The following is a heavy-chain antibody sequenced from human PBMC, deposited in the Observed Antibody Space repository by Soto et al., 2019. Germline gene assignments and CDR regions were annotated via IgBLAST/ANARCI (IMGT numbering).Heavy chain of an antibody. D-gene: IGHD5-12*01. V-gene: IGHV3-74*01. J-gene: IGHJ4*02. CDR2: INSDGSST. Sequence: GGSLRLSCAASGFTFSSYWMHWVRQAPGKGLVWVSRINSDGSSTTYADSVKGRFTISRDNAKNTLYLQMNSLSAEDTAVYFCAKGYSGYDYANWGQGSLVTVS. CDR3: AKGYSGYDYAN. CDR1: GFTFSSYW.